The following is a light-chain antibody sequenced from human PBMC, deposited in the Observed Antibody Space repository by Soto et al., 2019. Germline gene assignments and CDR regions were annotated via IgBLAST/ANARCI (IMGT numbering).Light chain of an antibody. CDR1: QSISSW. CDR2: DAS. V-gene: IGKV1-5*01. J-gene: IGKJ1*01. CDR3: QQSNTYSPPWT. Sequence: DIQMTQSPSTLSASVGDRVTITCRASQSISSWLAWYQQKPGKAPKLLIYDASSLESGVPSRFSGSGSGTEFTLTISGLQPDDFATYYCQQSNTYSPPWTFGQGTKVDNK.